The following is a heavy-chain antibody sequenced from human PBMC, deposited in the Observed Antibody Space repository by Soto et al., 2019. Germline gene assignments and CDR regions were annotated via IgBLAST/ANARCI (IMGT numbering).Heavy chain of an antibody. Sequence: PSETLXPTCTVSGGSINSFDWSWIRQPPGKGLEWIGYIYYSGSTNYNPSLKSRVTISVDTSKNQFSLKLSSVTAADTAVYYCASGYDFYYYMDVWGKGTTVTVSS. J-gene: IGHJ6*03. CDR2: IYYSGST. CDR3: ASGYDFYYYMDV. CDR1: GGSINSFD. V-gene: IGHV4-59*08. D-gene: IGHD5-12*01.